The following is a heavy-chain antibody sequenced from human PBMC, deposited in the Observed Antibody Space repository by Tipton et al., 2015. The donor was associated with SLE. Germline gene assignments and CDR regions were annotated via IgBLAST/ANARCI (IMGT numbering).Heavy chain of an antibody. D-gene: IGHD2-8*01. J-gene: IGHJ4*02. CDR2: INHSGST. CDR1: VGSFSGFY. Sequence: TLSLTCAVYVGSFSGFYWSWIRQPPGKGLEWIGEINHSGSTNYNPSLKSRVTISVDTSKNQFSLNLSSVTAADTAVYYCARVVVNGGRDFDYWGQGTLVTVSS. CDR3: ARVVVNGGRDFDY. V-gene: IGHV4-34*01.